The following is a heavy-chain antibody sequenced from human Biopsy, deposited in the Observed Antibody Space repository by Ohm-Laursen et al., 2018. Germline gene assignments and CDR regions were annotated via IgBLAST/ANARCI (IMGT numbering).Heavy chain of an antibody. CDR1: GFRFGNTG. D-gene: IGHD3-22*01. V-gene: IGHV3-9*01. CDR3: TKNTQWEGSGYLDAFHI. CDR2: ISWSSDSI. Sequence: SSLRLSCAASGFRFGNTGMHWVRQGPGKGLEWVAGISWSSDSITYAKSVTGRFTISRDNGENSLYLQMNSLRPEDTALYYCTKNTQWEGSGYLDAFHIWGHGAMVTVSS. J-gene: IGHJ3*02.